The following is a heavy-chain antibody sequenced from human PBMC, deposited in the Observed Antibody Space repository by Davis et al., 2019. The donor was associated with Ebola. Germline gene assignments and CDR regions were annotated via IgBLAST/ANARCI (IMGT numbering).Heavy chain of an antibody. D-gene: IGHD2-15*01. CDR2: IYYSWST. V-gene: IGHV4-34*01. J-gene: IGHJ4*02. CDR1: GGSFSGYY. CDR3: ATPIGYCSGGSCYSDFGY. Sequence: GSLRLSCAVYGGSFSGYYWSWIRQPPGKGLEWIGSIYYSWSTYYNPSLKSRVTISVDTSKTQFSLKLSSVTVADTAVYYCATPIGYCSGGSCYSDFGYWGQGTLVTVSS.